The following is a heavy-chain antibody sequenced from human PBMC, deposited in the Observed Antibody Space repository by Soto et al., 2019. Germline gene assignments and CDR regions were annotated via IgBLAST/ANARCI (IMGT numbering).Heavy chain of an antibody. CDR3: ARLFCSPDTCDSWFDP. V-gene: IGHV5-10-1*01. CDR2: IDPRDSQT. D-gene: IGHD3-10*02. Sequence: GESLKISCTGFGYTFTTFWISWVRQMPGKGLEWMGRIDPRDSQTNYSPSFQGHVTISVDKSISTAYLQWDSLKASDTAMYYCARLFCSPDTCDSWFDPWGQGTLVTVSS. CDR1: GYTFTTFW. J-gene: IGHJ5*02.